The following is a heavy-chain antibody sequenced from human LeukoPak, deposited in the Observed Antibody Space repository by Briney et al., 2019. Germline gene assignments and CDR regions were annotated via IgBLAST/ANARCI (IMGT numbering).Heavy chain of an antibody. CDR3: AKALIPRDTAMVKGY. Sequence: GESLQISCAASGFTFSSYGMHRVRQAPGKGLEWVAVIWYDGSSKHYTDSVKGRFTISRDNSKNTLYLQMNSLRAEDAAVYYCAKALIPRDTAMVKGYWGQGTLVTVSS. D-gene: IGHD5-18*01. CDR2: IWYDGSSK. CDR1: GFTFSSYG. V-gene: IGHV3-33*06. J-gene: IGHJ4*02.